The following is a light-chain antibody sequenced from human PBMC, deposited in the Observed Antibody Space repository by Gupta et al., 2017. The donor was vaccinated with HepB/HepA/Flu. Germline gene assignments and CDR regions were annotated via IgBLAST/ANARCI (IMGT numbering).Light chain of an antibody. CDR1: QSVYSDY. CDR2: GAS. Sequence: IVLTQSPGTLSLSPGERATLSCRASQSVYSDYLAWYQQRPGQSPRLLIYGASSRATGIPERFSGSGSGTDFTLTITRLEPEDFAVYYCQQCATSPLTFGPGIKLDIK. J-gene: IGKJ3*01. CDR3: QQCATSPLT. V-gene: IGKV3-20*01.